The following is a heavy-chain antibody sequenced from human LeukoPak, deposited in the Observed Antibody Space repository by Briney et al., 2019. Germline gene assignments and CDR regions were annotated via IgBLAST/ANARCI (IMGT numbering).Heavy chain of an antibody. CDR1: GFTFSRYW. J-gene: IGHJ4*02. CDR2: ISPDGSTT. D-gene: IGHD2-15*01. CDR3: AKDLWGSIADYFDY. Sequence: GGSLRLSCAASGFTFSRYWMHWVRQAPGKWLMWVSRISPDGSTTLYADSVKGRFTISRDNSKNTLYLLMNSLRAEDTAIYYCAKDLWGSIADYFDYWGQGTLVSVSS. V-gene: IGHV3-74*03.